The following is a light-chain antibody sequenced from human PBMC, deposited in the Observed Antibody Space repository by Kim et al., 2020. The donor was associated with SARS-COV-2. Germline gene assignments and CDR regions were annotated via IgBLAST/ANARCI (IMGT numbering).Light chain of an antibody. CDR1: SSNIGNNY. J-gene: IGLJ1*01. V-gene: IGLV1-51*01. Sequence: QKVTISCSGSSSNIGNNYVSWYQQLPGTAPKLLIYDNNKRPSGIPDRFSGSKSGTSATLGITGLQTGDEADYYCGTWDSSLSAGGVFGTGTQLTVL. CDR3: GTWDSSLSAGGV. CDR2: DNN.